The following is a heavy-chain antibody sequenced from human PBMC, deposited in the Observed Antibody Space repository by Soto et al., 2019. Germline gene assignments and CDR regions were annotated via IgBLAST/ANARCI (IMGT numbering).Heavy chain of an antibody. CDR2: VSYDGNNK. V-gene: IGHV3-30-3*01. J-gene: IGHJ5*02. D-gene: IGHD6-13*01. Sequence: GGSLRLSCAASGFTFSSYATHWVCQAPGKGLEWVAVVSYDGNNKYYADSVKGRFTISRDNSKNTLYLQMNSLTIEDTAVYYWASQAPSGPWFDPWGLGTLLTVYS. CDR1: GFTFSSYA. CDR3: ASQAPSGPWFDP.